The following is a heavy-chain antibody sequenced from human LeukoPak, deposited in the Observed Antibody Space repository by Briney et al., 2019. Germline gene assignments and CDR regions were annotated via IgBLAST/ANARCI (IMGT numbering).Heavy chain of an antibody. CDR1: GYSFTSYW. J-gene: IGHJ5*02. Sequence: GASLKISYKGSGYSFTSYWIGGGRPMPGKGLGWMGIIYPGDSDTRYSPSFQGQVTISADKSISTAYLQWSSLKASDTAMYYCARRVAVVGWFDPWGPGTLVTVSS. D-gene: IGHD6-19*01. CDR2: IYPGDSDT. V-gene: IGHV5-51*01. CDR3: ARRVAVVGWFDP.